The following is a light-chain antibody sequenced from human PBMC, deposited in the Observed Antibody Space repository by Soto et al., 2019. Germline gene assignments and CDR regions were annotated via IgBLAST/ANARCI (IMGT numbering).Light chain of an antibody. J-gene: IGLJ1*01. V-gene: IGLV2-14*01. CDR1: SGDIGDYNY. CDR2: DVS. CDR3: CSYTRSGTLI. Sequence: CVLTQPASVSGSPGRSITISSVGTSGDIGDYNYVSWYQQHPGKVPKVIIYDVSNRPSGVSYRFSGTKSGNTASLTVSGLQAEDEADYYCCSYTRSGTLIFGTGTKVTVL.